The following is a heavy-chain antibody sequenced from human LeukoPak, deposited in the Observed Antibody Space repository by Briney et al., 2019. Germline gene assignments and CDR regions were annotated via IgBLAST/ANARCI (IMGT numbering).Heavy chain of an antibody. Sequence: PSQTLSLTCAVYGGSVSGYYCSSIRQPPGNGLEWIGEINHSGSTNYNPSLKSRVTISVDTSKNQFSLKLSSVTAADTAVYYCARGVYNIVATRGRAYFDYWGQGTLVTVSS. CDR1: GGSVSGYY. V-gene: IGHV4-34*01. J-gene: IGHJ4*02. D-gene: IGHD5-12*01. CDR3: ARGVYNIVATRGRAYFDY. CDR2: INHSGST.